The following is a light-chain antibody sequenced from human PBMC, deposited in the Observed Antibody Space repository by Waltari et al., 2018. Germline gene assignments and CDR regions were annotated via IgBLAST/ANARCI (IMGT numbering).Light chain of an antibody. CDR3: QQYYSTPQT. Sequence: DIVMTQSPDSLAVSLGERATINCKSSQSVLYSSNNENYLAWYQQKPGQPPKLLIYWASTRESGVPDRCSGSGSGTDFTLTISSLQVEDVAVYYCQQYYSTPQTFGQGTKLEIK. V-gene: IGKV4-1*01. CDR1: QSVLYSSNNENY. CDR2: WAS. J-gene: IGKJ2*01.